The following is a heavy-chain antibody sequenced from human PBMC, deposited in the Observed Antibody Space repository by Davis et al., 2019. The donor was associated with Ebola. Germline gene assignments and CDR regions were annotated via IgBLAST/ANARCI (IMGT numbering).Heavy chain of an antibody. CDR1: GYTFTSYD. CDR3: ARVASRAGTTNAFDI. Sequence: ASVKVSCKASGYTFTSYDINWVRQATGQGLEWMGWMNPNSGNTGYAQKFQGRVTITADESTSTAYMELSSLRSEDTAVYYCARVASRAGTTNAFDIWGQGTMVTVSS. CDR2: MNPNSGNT. D-gene: IGHD1-1*01. V-gene: IGHV1-8*01. J-gene: IGHJ3*02.